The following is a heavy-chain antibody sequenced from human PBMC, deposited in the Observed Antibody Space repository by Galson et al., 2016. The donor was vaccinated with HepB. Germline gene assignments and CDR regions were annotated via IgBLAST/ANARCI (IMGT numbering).Heavy chain of an antibody. Sequence: SETLSLTCAVSGGSIRSSNWWSWVRQPPGKGLEWIGEIFHSGSTNYNPSLKSRVTRLVDKTKNHFSMTRNSVTAADTAVYFCARIGNLIPGVRGMDVWGQGTTVTVSS. V-gene: IGHV4-4*02. CDR1: GGSIRSSNW. J-gene: IGHJ6*02. CDR3: ARIGNLIPGVRGMDV. CDR2: IFHSGST. D-gene: IGHD2-21*01.